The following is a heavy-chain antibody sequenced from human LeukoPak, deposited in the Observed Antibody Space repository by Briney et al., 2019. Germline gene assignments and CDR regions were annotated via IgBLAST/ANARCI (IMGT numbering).Heavy chain of an antibody. V-gene: IGHV3-7*01. CDR3: ARDTIVGATYFDY. J-gene: IGHJ4*02. CDR1: GFTLSTYW. CDR2: IKQDGSKN. Sequence: GGSLRLSCVASGFTLSTYWMSWVRQAPGKGLEWVANIKQDGSKNYYVESVKGRFTIPRDNAKNSLSLQMNSLGVEDTAVYYCARDTIVGATYFDYWGQGTLVTLSS. D-gene: IGHD1-26*01.